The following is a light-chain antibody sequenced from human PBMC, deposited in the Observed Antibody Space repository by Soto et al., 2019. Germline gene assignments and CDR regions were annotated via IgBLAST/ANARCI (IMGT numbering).Light chain of an antibody. CDR1: SSNIGAGYD. V-gene: IGLV1-40*01. Sequence: QSALTQPPSVSGAPGQRVTISCTGSSSNIGAGYDVHWYQQLPGTAPKLLIYGNSNRPSGAPDRFSGSKSGTSASLTISGLQAEDEADYYCCSYEGTYTSYVFGTGTKVTVL. J-gene: IGLJ1*01. CDR2: GNS. CDR3: CSYEGTYTSYV.